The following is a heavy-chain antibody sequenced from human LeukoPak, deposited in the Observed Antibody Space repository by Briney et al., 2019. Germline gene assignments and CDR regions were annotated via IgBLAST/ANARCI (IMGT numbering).Heavy chain of an antibody. D-gene: IGHD2-15*01. CDR2: ITGSGGTT. V-gene: IGHV3-23*01. CDR3: AKGALGYCSGGSCYSFDY. J-gene: IGHJ4*02. Sequence: RGSLRLSCAASGFTFSNYAMSWVRQAPGKGLEWVSTITGSGGTTYHADSVKGRFTISRDNSKNTLYLQMNSLRADDTAVYYCAKGALGYCSGGSCYSFDYWGQGTLVTVSS. CDR1: GFTFSNYA.